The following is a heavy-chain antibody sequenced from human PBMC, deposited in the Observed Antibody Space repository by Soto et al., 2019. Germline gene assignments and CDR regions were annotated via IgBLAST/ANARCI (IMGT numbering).Heavy chain of an antibody. D-gene: IGHD2-15*01. J-gene: IGHJ6*02. CDR2: INHGGSI. CDR3: ARGSRRRIPAASGRDYYYHGLDV. Sequence: QVQLQQWGAGLLKPSETLSVNCAVYGGSFSGYYWSWIRQPPGKWLEWIGEINHGGSINYNPSLKSRVTRSVDTSKNQFSLKLNSVTAADTAVFYCARGSRRRIPAASGRDYYYHGLDVWGQGTAVTVSS. CDR1: GGSFSGYY. V-gene: IGHV4-34*01.